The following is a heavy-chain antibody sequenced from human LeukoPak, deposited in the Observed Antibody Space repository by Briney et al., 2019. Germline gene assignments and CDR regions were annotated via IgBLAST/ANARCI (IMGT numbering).Heavy chain of an antibody. CDR2: IYYRGNT. J-gene: IGHJ4*02. CDR1: GGSISSSPYY. CDR3: ARPTTGPATQGYDS. D-gene: IGHD1-1*01. Sequence: SEPLSLTCTVSGGSISSSPYYWAWIRQPPGRGLEWIGSIYYRGNTYHNPSLKSRVTISVDPSKNQFSLSVISVTAADTAVYFCARPTTGPATQGYDSWGQGILVTVAS. V-gene: IGHV4-39*01.